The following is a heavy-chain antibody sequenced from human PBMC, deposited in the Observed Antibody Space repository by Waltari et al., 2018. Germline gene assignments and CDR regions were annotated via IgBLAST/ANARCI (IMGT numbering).Heavy chain of an antibody. J-gene: IGHJ4*02. Sequence: EVQVVESGGDLVQPGGSLRLSCEGSGFICSSYWMSWVRQDPGKGLEWVVKIKQDGSERNYVDSVKGRFTISRDNAKNSVFLQMISLRAEDTAVYYCLRDRRGPALFDSWGQGTLVTVSS. CDR2: IKQDGSER. D-gene: IGHD2-2*01. V-gene: IGHV3-7*03. CDR3: LRDRRGPALFDS. CDR1: GFICSSYW.